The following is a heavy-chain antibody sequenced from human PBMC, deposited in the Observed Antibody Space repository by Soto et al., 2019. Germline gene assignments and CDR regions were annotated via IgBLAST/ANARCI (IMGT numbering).Heavy chain of an antibody. CDR1: GGTFSSYA. CDR2: IIPIFGTA. CDR3: ARTGQVVPAAMGELEIWYYFDY. J-gene: IGHJ4*02. D-gene: IGHD2-2*01. V-gene: IGHV1-69*13. Sequence: ASVKVSCKASGGTFSSYAISWVRQAPGQGLEWMGGIIPIFGTANYAQKFQGRVTITADESTSTAYMELSSLRSEDTAVYYCARTGQVVPAAMGELEIWYYFDYWGQGTLVTVSS.